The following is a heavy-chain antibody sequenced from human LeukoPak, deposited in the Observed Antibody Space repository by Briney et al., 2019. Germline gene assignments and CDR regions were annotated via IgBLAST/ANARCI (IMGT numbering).Heavy chain of an antibody. Sequence: SETLSLTCTVSGGSISSGSFYWSWIRQPAGKGLEWIGRIYTSGSTNYNPSLKSRVTISADTSKNQFSLKLSSVTAADTAVYYCARRYGSGSSGTFDYWGQGTLVTVSS. J-gene: IGHJ4*02. CDR2: IYTSGST. V-gene: IGHV4-61*02. CDR3: ARRYGSGSSGTFDY. CDR1: GGSISSGSFY. D-gene: IGHD3-10*01.